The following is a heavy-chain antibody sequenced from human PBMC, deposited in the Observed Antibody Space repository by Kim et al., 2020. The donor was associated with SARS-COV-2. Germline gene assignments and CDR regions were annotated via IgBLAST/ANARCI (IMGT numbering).Heavy chain of an antibody. D-gene: IGHD2-2*03. CDR3: AREGYVDIVVVPDAPYYYYYYVDV. J-gene: IGHJ6*03. CDR2: ISAYNGNT. V-gene: IGHV1-18*01. Sequence: ASVKVSCKASGYTFTSYGISWVRQAPGQGLEWMGWISAYNGNTNYAQKLQGRVTMTTDTSTSTAYMELRSLRSDDTAVYYWAREGYVDIVVVPDAPYYYYYYVDVWGKGTTVTVSS. CDR1: GYTFTSYG.